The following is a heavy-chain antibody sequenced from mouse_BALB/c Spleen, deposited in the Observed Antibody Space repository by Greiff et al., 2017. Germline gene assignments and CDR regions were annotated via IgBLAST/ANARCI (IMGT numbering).Heavy chain of an antibody. Sequence: VMLVESGPGLVAPSQSLSITCTVSGFSLSRYSVHWVRQPPGKGLEWLGMIWGGGSTDYNSALKSRLSISKDNSKSQVFLKMNSLQTDDTAMYYCARSGDSYYGYPFAYWGQGTLVTVSA. CDR2: IWGGGST. D-gene: IGHD2-9*01. CDR3: ARSGDSYYGYPFAY. V-gene: IGHV2-6-4*01. J-gene: IGHJ3*01. CDR1: GFSLSRYS.